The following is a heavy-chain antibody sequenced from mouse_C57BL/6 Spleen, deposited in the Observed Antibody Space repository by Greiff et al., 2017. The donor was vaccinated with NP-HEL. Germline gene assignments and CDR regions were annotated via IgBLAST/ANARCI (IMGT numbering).Heavy chain of an antibody. CDR1: GFTFSSYA. CDR2: ISSGGDYI. Sequence: EVMLVESGEGLVKPGGSLKLSCAASGFTFSSYAMSWVRKSPEKRRWWVAYISSGGDYIYYADTVKGRFTISRDNARNTLYLQMSSLKSDDTAMHYCTRHYYGSSYEYFDVWVTGTTVTVSS. D-gene: IGHD1-1*01. CDR3: TRHYYGSSYEYFDV. V-gene: IGHV5S21*01. J-gene: IGHJ1*03.